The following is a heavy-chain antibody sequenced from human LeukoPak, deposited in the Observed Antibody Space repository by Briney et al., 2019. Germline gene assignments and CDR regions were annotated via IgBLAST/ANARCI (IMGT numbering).Heavy chain of an antibody. CDR2: IYYSGST. CDR3: ARTYYDILTGYVY. Sequence: PSETLSLTCTVSGGSISSSSYYWGWIRQPPGKGLEWIGSIYYSGSTYYNPSLKSRVTISVDTSKNQFSLKLSSVTAADTAVYYCARTYYDILTGYVYWGQGTLVTVSS. D-gene: IGHD3-9*01. CDR1: GGSISSSSYY. V-gene: IGHV4-39*01. J-gene: IGHJ4*02.